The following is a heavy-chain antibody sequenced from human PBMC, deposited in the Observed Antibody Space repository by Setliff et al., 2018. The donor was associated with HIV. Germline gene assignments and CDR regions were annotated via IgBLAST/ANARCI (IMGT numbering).Heavy chain of an antibody. Sequence: PGGSLRLSCAASGFTFSSYGMHWVRQAPGKGLEWVAFIRYDGSNKYYADSVKGRFTISRDNSKNTLYLQMNSLRAEDTAGYYCAKDNDYVWGSFSAASKGRYGMDVWGQGTTVTVSS. D-gene: IGHD3-16*01. CDR3: AKDNDYVWGSFSAASKGRYGMDV. CDR1: GFTFSSYG. V-gene: IGHV3-30*02. CDR2: IRYDGSNK. J-gene: IGHJ6*02.